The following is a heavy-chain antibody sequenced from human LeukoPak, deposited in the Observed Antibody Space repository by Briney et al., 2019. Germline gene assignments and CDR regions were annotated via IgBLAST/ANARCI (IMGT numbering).Heavy chain of an antibody. CDR2: ISYDGSNK. J-gene: IGHJ4*02. V-gene: IGHV3-30*03. CDR3: ATDWHYTPDH. D-gene: IGHD2-2*02. Sequence: GRSLRLSCAASGFTFSSYGMHWVRQAPGKGLEWVAVISYDGSNKYYADSVKGRFTISRDNSKNTLYLQMNSLRADDTAVYYCATDWHYTPDHWGQGTLVTVSS. CDR1: GFTFSSYG.